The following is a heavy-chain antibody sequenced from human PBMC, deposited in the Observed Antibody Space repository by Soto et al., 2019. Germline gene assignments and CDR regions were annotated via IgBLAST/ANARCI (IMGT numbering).Heavy chain of an antibody. CDR1: GFTFSSYS. CDR2: ISSSSSSTI. Sequence: EVQLVESGGGLVQPGGSLRLSCAASGFTFSSYSMNWVRQAPGKGLEWVSYISSSSSSTIYYADSVKGRFTISRDNAKNSLYLQMNSLRDEDTAVYYCARDPYYDYVWGSYRSHYYGMDVWGQGTTVTVSS. J-gene: IGHJ6*02. D-gene: IGHD3-16*02. CDR3: ARDPYYDYVWGSYRSHYYGMDV. V-gene: IGHV3-48*02.